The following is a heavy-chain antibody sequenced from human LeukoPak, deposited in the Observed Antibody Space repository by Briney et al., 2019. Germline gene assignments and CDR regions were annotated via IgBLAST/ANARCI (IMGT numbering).Heavy chain of an antibody. CDR1: GGSISSNY. V-gene: IGHV4-59*01. CDR3: ARNRELGY. CDR2: SYHRGIA. J-gene: IGHJ4*02. Sequence: SETLSLTCTGSGGSISSNYWSWIRQPPGKGLEWIGWSYHRGIASYNPSLKCRVAISVDNSKDQFSLKLIFATAADTDVYYCARNRELGYWGQGTLVAVSS. D-gene: IGHD1-1*01.